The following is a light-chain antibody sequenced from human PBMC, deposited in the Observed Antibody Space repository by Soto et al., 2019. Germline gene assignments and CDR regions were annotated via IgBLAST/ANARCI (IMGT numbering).Light chain of an antibody. V-gene: IGKV1-39*01. CDR3: QQSYTAPYT. Sequence: DIQMTQSPSSLSASVGDAVSLTCRASRSISNYLNWYQQKPGRAPKLLISGASSLQRGVPSRFSGSGSGTTFTLTITSLQPDEFAIYVCQQSYTAPYTFGPGTKVEIK. J-gene: IGKJ3*01. CDR2: GAS. CDR1: RSISNY.